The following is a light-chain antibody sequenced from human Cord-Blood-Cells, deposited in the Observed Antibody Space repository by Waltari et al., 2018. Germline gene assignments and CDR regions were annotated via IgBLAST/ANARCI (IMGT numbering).Light chain of an antibody. Sequence: QSALTQPASVSGSPGQSITISCTGTSSDVGSYNLVSWYQQHPGKAPKLMIYEGSKRPSGVCNRFSGSKSGNTASRTISGLQAEYEADYYCCSYAGSSTVVFGGGTKLTVL. CDR2: EGS. CDR3: CSYAGSSTVV. J-gene: IGLJ2*01. V-gene: IGLV2-23*03. CDR1: SSDVGSYNL.